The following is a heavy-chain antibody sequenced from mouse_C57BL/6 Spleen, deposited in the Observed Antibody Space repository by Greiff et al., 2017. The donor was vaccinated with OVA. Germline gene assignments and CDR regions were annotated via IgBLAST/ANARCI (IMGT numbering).Heavy chain of an antibody. CDR3: ASEDYYGSSYSDV. V-gene: IGHV1-72*01. Sequence: QVQLQQPGAELVKPGASVKLSCKASGYTFTSYWMHWAKQRPGRGLEWIGRIDPNSGGTKYNEKFKSKATLTVDKPSSTAYMQLSSLTSEDSAVYYCASEDYYGSSYSDVWGTGTTVTVSS. CDR1: GYTFTSYW. J-gene: IGHJ1*03. CDR2: IDPNSGGT. D-gene: IGHD1-1*01.